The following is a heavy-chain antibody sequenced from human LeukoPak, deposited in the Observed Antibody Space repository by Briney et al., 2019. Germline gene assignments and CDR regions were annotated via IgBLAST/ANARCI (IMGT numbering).Heavy chain of an antibody. CDR1: GFTFSSYA. CDR2: ISYDGSNK. V-gene: IGHV3-30-3*01. Sequence: GGSLRLSCAASGFTFSSYAMHWVRQAPGKGLEWVAVISYDGSNKYYADSVKGRFTTSRDNSKNTLYLQMNSLRAEDTAVYYCARGPEIFGADYWGQGTLVTVSS. CDR3: ARGPEIFGADY. J-gene: IGHJ4*02. D-gene: IGHD3-3*01.